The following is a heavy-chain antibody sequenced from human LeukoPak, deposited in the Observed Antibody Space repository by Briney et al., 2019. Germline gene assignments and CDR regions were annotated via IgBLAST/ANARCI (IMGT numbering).Heavy chain of an antibody. J-gene: IGHJ4*02. CDR2: IYYSGST. CDR3: ARAVNYDFWSGYYP. Sequence: SETLSLTCTVSGGSISSGDYYWSWIRQPPGKGLEWIGYIYYSGSTYYNPSLKSRVTIPVDTSKNQFSLKLSSVTAADTAVYYCARAVNYDFWSGYYPWGQGTLVTVSS. CDR1: GGSISSGDYY. D-gene: IGHD3-3*01. V-gene: IGHV4-30-4*08.